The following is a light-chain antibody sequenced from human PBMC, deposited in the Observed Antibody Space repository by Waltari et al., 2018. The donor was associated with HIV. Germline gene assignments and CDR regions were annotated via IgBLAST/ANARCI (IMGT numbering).Light chain of an antibody. CDR2: STS. CDR3: QQSDHIPYT. V-gene: IGKV1-39*01. Sequence: QTTPSPSYLSASDGARATITCRASQTISTYFSWYQMTAGKAPNLLIYSTSTLKSGVPSRFSGSGSGTNFTLTIISLLPEDFGTYFCQQSDHIPYTFGQGTVLEVK. CDR1: QTISTY. J-gene: IGKJ2*01.